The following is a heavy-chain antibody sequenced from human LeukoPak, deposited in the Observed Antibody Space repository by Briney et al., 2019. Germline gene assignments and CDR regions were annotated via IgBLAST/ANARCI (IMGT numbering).Heavy chain of an antibody. Sequence: GGSLRLSCSASGFTFSNYWMTWVRQAPRKGLEWVANIKEDGSEKYYVDSVKGRFTISRDNAKNSLYLQLNSLRADDTAVYYCARDSRITMVRGVTVAFQIWGQGTMVTVSS. D-gene: IGHD3-10*01. CDR3: ARDSRITMVRGVTVAFQI. J-gene: IGHJ3*02. CDR2: IKEDGSEK. V-gene: IGHV3-7*01. CDR1: GFTFSNYW.